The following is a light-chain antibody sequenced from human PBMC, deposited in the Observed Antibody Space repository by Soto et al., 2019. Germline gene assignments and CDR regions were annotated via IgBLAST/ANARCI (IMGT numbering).Light chain of an antibody. CDR2: GAS. CDR1: QSVSSSY. J-gene: IGKJ4*01. Sequence: ESVLTQSPGTLSLSPAERATLSCRASQSVSSSYLAWYQQKPGQASRLLIYGASSRATGIPERFSGSGSGTDFTLTIGRLEPEDFAVYYCQQYGSSPPVTFGGGANVDI. CDR3: QQYGSSPPVT. V-gene: IGKV3-20*01.